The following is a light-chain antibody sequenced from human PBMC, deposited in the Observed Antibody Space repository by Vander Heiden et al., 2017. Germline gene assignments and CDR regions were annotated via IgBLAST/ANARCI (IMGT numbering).Light chain of an antibody. CDR3: QQYNNWPWT. V-gene: IGKV3-15*01. Sequence: DIVMTQSPATLSVSPGERATLSCRASQSVTNNLAWYQQKPGQAPRLLISGASTRATGIPARFSGSGSGTEFTLTISSLQSEDFAVYYCQQYNNWPWTFGQGTKVEIK. CDR1: QSVTNN. CDR2: GAS. J-gene: IGKJ1*01.